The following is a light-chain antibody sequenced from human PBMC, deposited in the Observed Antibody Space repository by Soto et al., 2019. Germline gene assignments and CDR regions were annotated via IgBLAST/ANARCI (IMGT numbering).Light chain of an antibody. CDR2: DVS. V-gene: IGLV2-11*01. J-gene: IGLJ1*01. Sequence: QSALTQPRSVSGSPGQSVTISCTGTSSDVGGYNYVSWYQQHPGKAPKLMIYDVSKRPSGVPDRFSGSKSGTSASLAITSLQAEDEADYYCQSYDISLHNYVFGTGTKVTVL. CDR1: SSDVGGYNY. CDR3: QSYDISLHNYV.